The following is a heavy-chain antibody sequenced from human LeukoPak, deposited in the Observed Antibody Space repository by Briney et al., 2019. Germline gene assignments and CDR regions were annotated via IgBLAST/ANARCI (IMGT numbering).Heavy chain of an antibody. D-gene: IGHD5-18*01. J-gene: IGHJ4*02. CDR1: GFMFSNYD. CDR2: ISTNGGST. V-gene: IGHV3-64*01. Sequence: GGSLRLSCAASGFMFSNYDMHWVRQAPGMGLEYVSHISTNGGSTYYAISVKGRFTISRDNSKNTLYLQMGSLRAEDMAVYYCASGRGYIYGYDYWGQGTLVTVSS. CDR3: ASGRGYIYGYDY.